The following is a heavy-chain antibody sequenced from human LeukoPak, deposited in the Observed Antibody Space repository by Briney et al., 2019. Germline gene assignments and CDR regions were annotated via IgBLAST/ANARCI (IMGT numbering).Heavy chain of an antibody. D-gene: IGHD6-19*01. CDR1: GGSISNDY. CDR3: AIDGGSGWYDN. Sequence: SETLSLTCTVSGGSISNDYWNWIRQPAGKGLEWIGRMHTSGSTNHNPSLKSRVTTSVDTSKNQFSLKLTSVTAADTAVYYCAIDGGSGWYDNWGQGILVTVSS. J-gene: IGHJ4*02. V-gene: IGHV4-4*07. CDR2: MHTSGST.